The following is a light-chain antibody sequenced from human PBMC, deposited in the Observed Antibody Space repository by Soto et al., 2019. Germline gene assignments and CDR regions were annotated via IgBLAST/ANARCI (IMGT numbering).Light chain of an antibody. J-gene: IGKJ4*01. V-gene: IGKV3-20*01. CDR1: QSVRNNY. CDR2: DVS. Sequence: EIVLTQSPGTLSSSPGERATLSCRASQSVRNNYLAWYQQKPGQPPRFLIYDVSTRAAGIPDRFSGSGSGTDFTLTISRLEPEDFAVYYCQQYGSTPFTFGGGTKVEIE. CDR3: QQYGSTPFT.